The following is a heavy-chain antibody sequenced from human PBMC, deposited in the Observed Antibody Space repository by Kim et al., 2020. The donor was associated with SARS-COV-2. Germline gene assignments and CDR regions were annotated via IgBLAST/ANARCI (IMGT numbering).Heavy chain of an antibody. V-gene: IGHV3-23*01. D-gene: IGHD6-13*01. CDR1: GFTFSSYA. CDR3: AKGRETYSSSHNDY. Sequence: GGSLRLSCAASGFTFSSYAMSWVRQAPGKGLEWVSGISGSGGSTYHADSVKGRFTISRDNSKNTLYLQMNSLRAEDTAVYYCAKGRETYSSSHNDYWGQGTLVTVSS. J-gene: IGHJ4*02. CDR2: ISGSGGST.